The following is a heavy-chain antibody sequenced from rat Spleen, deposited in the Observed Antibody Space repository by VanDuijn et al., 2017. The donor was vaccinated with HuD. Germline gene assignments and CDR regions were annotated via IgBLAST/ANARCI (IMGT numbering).Heavy chain of an antibody. V-gene: IGHV5-22*01. CDR1: GFTFSDYY. D-gene: IGHD1-12*02. J-gene: IGHJ2*01. CDR2: ISYEGSST. Sequence: EVQLVESGGGLVQPGRSLKLSCAASGFTFSDYYMAWVRQAPKKGLEWVASISYEGSSTYHGDSVKGRFTVSRDNAKGTLFLQMDSLRSEDTATYYCAKSRFYYYDGGYYCFNYWGQGVMVTVSS. CDR3: AKSRFYYYDGGYYCFNY.